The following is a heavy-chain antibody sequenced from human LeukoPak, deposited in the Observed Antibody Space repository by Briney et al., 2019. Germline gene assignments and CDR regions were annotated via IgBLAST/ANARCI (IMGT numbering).Heavy chain of an antibody. V-gene: IGHV3-23*01. D-gene: IGHD6-19*01. CDR3: AKDQWLVLNY. CDR2: ISGSGGST. Sequence: GGSLRLSCAASGFTFSSYSMNWVRQAPGKGLEWVSAISGSGGSTYYADSVRGRFTISRDNSKNTLYLQMNSLRSDDTALYYCAKDQWLVLNYWGQGTLVTVSS. CDR1: GFTFSSYS. J-gene: IGHJ4*02.